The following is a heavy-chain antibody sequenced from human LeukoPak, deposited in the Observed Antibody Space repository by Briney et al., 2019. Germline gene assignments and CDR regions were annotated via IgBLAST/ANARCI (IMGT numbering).Heavy chain of an antibody. Sequence: ASVKVSCKASGYTFTGYYMRWVRQAPGQGLEGMGRINPNSGGTDYAQNFQGRVTMTRDTSISTAYMERSRLRSADAAVYYCARGYCSGGTCYLVENWLDPWGQGTLVTVSS. CDR2: INPNSGGT. J-gene: IGHJ5*02. CDR1: GYTFTGYY. D-gene: IGHD2-15*01. CDR3: ARGYCSGGTCYLVENWLDP. V-gene: IGHV1-2*06.